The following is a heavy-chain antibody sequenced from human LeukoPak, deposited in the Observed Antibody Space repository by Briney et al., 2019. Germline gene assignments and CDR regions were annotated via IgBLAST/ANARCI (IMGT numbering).Heavy chain of an antibody. CDR3: ARDACSSGWGCGY. CDR1: RFTLSSYW. D-gene: IGHD6-19*01. CDR2: IKRDGSEK. Sequence: GGSLTLSCAASRFTLSSYWMSLARQAPRKRREGVANIKRDGSEKYYVDSVKGRFTISRDNEKNSLSLEMNSVRAEDTGVYYCARDACSSGWGCGYWGQGNLVTVSS. V-gene: IGHV3-7*01. J-gene: IGHJ4*02.